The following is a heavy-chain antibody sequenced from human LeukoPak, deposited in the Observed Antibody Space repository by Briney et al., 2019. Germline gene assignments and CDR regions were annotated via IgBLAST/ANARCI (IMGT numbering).Heavy chain of an antibody. CDR3: ARHYRGPDY. CDR1: GASVNSDSYY. V-gene: IGHV4-61*03. CDR2: IYNGGST. Sequence: SETLSLTCTVSGASVNSDSYYWSWIRQPPGKGLEWVGHIYNGGSTNYNPSLKSRVTMSVDTSKNHFSVKLSSVTAADTAVYYCARHYRGPDYWGQGTLATVSS. D-gene: IGHD4-23*01. J-gene: IGHJ4*02.